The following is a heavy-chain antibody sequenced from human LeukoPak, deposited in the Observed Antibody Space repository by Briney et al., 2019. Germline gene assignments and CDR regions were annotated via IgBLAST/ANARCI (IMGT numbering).Heavy chain of an antibody. CDR1: GFTFSSYE. J-gene: IGHJ1*01. Sequence: GGSLRLSCAASGFTFSSYEMNWVRQAPGKGLEWVSGIDRNGGSPSYADSVKGRFTMSRDNAMESLFLQLNSLRVEDTAFYFCAGPYYYGAGSYRYFQHWGRGTLVTVSS. V-gene: IGHV3-20*04. D-gene: IGHD3-10*01. CDR3: AGPYYYGAGSYRYFQH. CDR2: IDRNGGSP.